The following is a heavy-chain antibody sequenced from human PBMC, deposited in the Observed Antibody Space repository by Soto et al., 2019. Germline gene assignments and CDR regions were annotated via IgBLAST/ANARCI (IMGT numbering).Heavy chain of an antibody. V-gene: IGHV3-11*06. CDR2: ISNTGSYP. J-gene: IGHJ5*02. CDR1: GGRLNVNN. Sequence: GCVKRSCADRGGRLNVNNMSGILQAPGTGLEWVSYISNTGSYPIYADSVKVRFTISRDNAKNSLYLQMNSLRAEETAVHSCTRHDKSNTCSDARRQRTPVPVSS. D-gene: IGHD4-4*01. CDR3: TRHDKSNTCSDA.